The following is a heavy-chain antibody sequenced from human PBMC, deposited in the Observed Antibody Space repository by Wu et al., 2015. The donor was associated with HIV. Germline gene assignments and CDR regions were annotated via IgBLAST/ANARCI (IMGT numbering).Heavy chain of an antibody. Sequence: HVQLEQSGAVVREPGASVRVPCKVSGYSLIKLSIHWVRQAPGKGLEWMGGFDPEDDKIIYAQRFQGRVAMTEDRSTETAYMDLKSLRSEDTAVFYCTAFPRDIWSTGLPYWGQGTLVTVSA. D-gene: IGHD3-10*01. CDR2: FDPEDDKI. CDR1: GYSLIKLS. CDR3: TAFPRDIWSTGLPY. J-gene: IGHJ1*01. V-gene: IGHV1-24*01.